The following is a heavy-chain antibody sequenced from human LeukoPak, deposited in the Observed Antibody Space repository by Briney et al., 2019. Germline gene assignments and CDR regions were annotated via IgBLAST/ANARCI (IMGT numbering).Heavy chain of an antibody. V-gene: IGHV4-34*01. CDR3: ARHRKGRTFDY. Sequence: SETLSLTCAVYGGSFSGYYWSWIRQPPGKGLEWIGEINHSGSTNYNPSLKSRVTISVDTSKNQLSLKLSSVTAADTAVYYCARHRKGRTFDYWGQGTLVTVSS. J-gene: IGHJ4*02. CDR2: INHSGST. CDR1: GGSFSGYY.